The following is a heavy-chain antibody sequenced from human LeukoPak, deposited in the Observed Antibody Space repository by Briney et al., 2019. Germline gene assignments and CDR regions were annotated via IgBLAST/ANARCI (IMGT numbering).Heavy chain of an antibody. V-gene: IGHV6-1*01. D-gene: IGHD1/OR15-1a*01. Sequence: SQTLSLTCAISGDSVSSNSATWNWIRQSPSKGLEWLGRTYDRSKWYNDYGVSVKSRITINPDTSKNHFSLQLTSVTPEDTAVYYCSRAMRKSAAGTFYFDYWGQGTLVTVSS. CDR1: GDSVSSNSAT. CDR2: TYDRSKWYN. CDR3: SRAMRKSAAGTFYFDY. J-gene: IGHJ4*02.